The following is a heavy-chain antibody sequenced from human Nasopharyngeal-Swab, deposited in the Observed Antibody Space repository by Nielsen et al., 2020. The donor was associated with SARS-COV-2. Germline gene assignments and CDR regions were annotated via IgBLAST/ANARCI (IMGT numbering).Heavy chain of an antibody. J-gene: IGHJ6*03. CDR1: GYTFTSYA. CDR3: AREGAVAESYYYYYYMDV. CDR2: INAGNGNT. D-gene: IGHD6-19*01. Sequence: SVQVSCKASGYTFTSYAMHWVRQAPGQRLEWMGWINAGNGNTKYSQKFQGRVTITRDTSASTAYMELSSLRSEDTAVYYCAREGAVAESYYYYYYMDVWGKGTTVTVSS. V-gene: IGHV1-3*01.